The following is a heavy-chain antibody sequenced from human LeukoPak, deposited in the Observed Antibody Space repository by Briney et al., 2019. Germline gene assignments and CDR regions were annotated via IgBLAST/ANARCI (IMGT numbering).Heavy chain of an antibody. Sequence: GGSLRLSCTTSGFTFDDYAMSWARQAPGKGLEWVGFIRTETYGGTAEFAASVKGRFSISREDSKNIAYLQMNSLKTEDTAVYYCARRSRRGCSTTSCYPDYWGQGTLVIVSS. CDR2: IRTETYGGTA. V-gene: IGHV3-49*04. CDR3: ARRSRRGCSTTSCYPDY. CDR1: GFTFDDYA. J-gene: IGHJ4*02. D-gene: IGHD2-2*01.